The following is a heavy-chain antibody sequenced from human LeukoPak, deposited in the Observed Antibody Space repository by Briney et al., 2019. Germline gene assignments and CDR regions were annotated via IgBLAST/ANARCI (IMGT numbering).Heavy chain of an antibody. CDR2: IRSKAYGGTT. J-gene: IGHJ4*02. Sequence: PGRSLRLSCTGSGFTFGDYVMSWFRQAPGKGPEWVGFIRSKAYGGTTEYAASVKGRFTISRDESKSIAYLQMNSLKTEDTAMYYCSRVGTATTLAIDYWGQGALVTVSS. D-gene: IGHD4-17*01. V-gene: IGHV3-49*03. CDR3: SRVGTATTLAIDY. CDR1: GFTFGDYV.